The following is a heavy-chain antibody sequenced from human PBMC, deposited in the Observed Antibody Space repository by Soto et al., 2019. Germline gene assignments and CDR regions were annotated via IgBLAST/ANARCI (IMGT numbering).Heavy chain of an antibody. J-gene: IGHJ4*02. D-gene: IGHD6-19*01. Sequence: EVQLVESGGGLVQPGGSLRLSCAASGFTFSSYAMYWVRQTPGKGLEYVSAISTNGGSTYNANSAKGRFTISRDNSKNTLYLQMGGLRAEDMAVYYCARQGGDSSGWYGGYYFDYWGQGTLVTVSS. CDR3: ARQGGDSSGWYGGYYFDY. CDR1: GFTFSSYA. CDR2: ISTNGGST. V-gene: IGHV3-64*01.